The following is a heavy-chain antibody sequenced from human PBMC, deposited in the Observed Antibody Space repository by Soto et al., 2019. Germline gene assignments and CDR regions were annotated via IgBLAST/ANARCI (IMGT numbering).Heavy chain of an antibody. J-gene: IGHJ6*02. CDR3: ARVSGSYYYGMDV. Sequence: QVQLQESGPGLVKPSGTLSLTCAVSGGSISSSNWWSWVRQPPGKGLEWIGEIYHSGSTNYNPSLKSRVTTSVDKSKNQFSLKLRSVTAADTAVYYCARVSGSYYYGMDVWGQGTTVTVSS. CDR1: GGSISSSNW. D-gene: IGHD1-26*01. V-gene: IGHV4-4*02. CDR2: IYHSGST.